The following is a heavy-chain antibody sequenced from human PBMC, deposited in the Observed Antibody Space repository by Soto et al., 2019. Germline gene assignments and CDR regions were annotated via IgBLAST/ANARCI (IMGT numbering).Heavy chain of an antibody. V-gene: IGHV3-30-3*01. CDR2: ISYDGSNK. J-gene: IGHJ4*02. CDR3: ARVLSRSSSSSLQPDY. Sequence: GGSLRLSCAASGFTFSSYAMHWVRRAPGKGLEWVAVISYDGSNKYYADSVKGRFTISRDNSKNTLYLQMNSLRAEDTAVYYCARVLSRSSSSSLQPDYWGQGTLVTVSS. D-gene: IGHD6-6*01. CDR1: GFTFSSYA.